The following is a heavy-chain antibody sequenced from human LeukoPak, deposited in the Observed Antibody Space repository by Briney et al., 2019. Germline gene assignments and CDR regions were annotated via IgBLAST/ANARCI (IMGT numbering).Heavy chain of an antibody. V-gene: IGHV3-13*01. CDR2: LGTAGDT. CDR1: GFTLSNYA. J-gene: IGHJ4*02. CDR3: ARDLGNYYDSSGPEGY. Sequence: GGSLRLSCAASGFTLSNYAMHWVRQPAGEGLEWVSALGTAGDTFYPGSVKGRFTISRDNAKKSLFLQMNSLRAEDTAVYYCARDLGNYYDSSGPEGYWGQGTLVTVSS. D-gene: IGHD3-22*01.